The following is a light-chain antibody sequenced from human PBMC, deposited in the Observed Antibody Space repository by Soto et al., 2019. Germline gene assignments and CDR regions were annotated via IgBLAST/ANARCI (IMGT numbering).Light chain of an antibody. CDR2: DVS. V-gene: IGLV2-14*01. CDR3: SSYTSSSSYVV. CDR1: SSDVGGYNY. J-gene: IGLJ2*01. Sequence: QSVLTQPPSVSGAPGQGVTISCTGTSSDVGGYNYVSWYQQHPGKAPKLMIYDVSNRPSGVSNRFSGSKSGNTASLTISGLQAEDEADYYCSSYTSSSSYVVFGGGTKVTVL.